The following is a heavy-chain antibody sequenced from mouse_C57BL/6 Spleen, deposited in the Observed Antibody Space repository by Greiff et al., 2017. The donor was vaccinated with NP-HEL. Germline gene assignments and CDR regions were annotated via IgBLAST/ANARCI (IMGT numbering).Heavy chain of an antibody. J-gene: IGHJ4*01. V-gene: IGHV1-15*01. CDR3: TRSESYYSNYVKGAMDY. D-gene: IGHD2-5*01. Sequence: QVQLQQSGAELVRPGASVTLSCKASGYTFTDYEMHWVKQTPVHGLEWIGAIDPETGGTAYNQKFKGKAILTADKSSSTAYMELRSLTSEDSAVYYCTRSESYYSNYVKGAMDYWGQGTSVTVSS. CDR2: IDPETGGT. CDR1: GYTFTDYE.